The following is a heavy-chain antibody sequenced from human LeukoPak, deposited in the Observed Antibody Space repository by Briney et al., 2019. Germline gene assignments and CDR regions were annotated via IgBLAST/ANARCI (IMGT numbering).Heavy chain of an antibody. Sequence: ASVKVSCKVSGVSLSATSIHWVRQAPGQWLEWMGGFDPEDGESIFAQSFQGRFSMTEDTSTDTAYMELRSLRLEDTAVYYCATADKWEPLDYWGQGALVTVSS. CDR3: ATADKWEPLDY. CDR1: GVSLSATS. V-gene: IGHV1-24*01. J-gene: IGHJ4*02. D-gene: IGHD1-26*01. CDR2: FDPEDGES.